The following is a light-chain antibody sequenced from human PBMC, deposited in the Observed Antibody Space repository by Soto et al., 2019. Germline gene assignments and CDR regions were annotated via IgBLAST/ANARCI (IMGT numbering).Light chain of an antibody. Sequence: IQITQSPSSLAAAIGDRVTITCQASQNITNNLSWYQQKPGKAPNLLIYHASKLAKGVTSRFSGSGSGTDFSFIITSLQREDLATYYCQQYYGLPPLTSGQGTRLRL. J-gene: IGKJ5*01. CDR3: QQYYGLPPLT. CDR1: QNITNN. V-gene: IGKV1-33*01. CDR2: HAS.